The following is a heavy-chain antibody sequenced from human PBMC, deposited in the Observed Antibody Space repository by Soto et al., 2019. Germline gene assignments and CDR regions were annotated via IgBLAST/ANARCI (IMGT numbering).Heavy chain of an antibody. CDR2: IIPMFGKA. CDR1: GGTFRSYA. D-gene: IGHD2-8*01. CDR3: ARCRETNNGYSMHV. J-gene: IGHJ6*02. Sequence: QVQLVQSGAEVREPGSSVKVSCEASGGTFRSYAINWVRQAPGQGLEWMGGIIPMFGKANYAEKFLGRVTITAEEAPRTAYMEVSSMKSEDTAVYYCARCRETNNGYSMHVWGLGPRVNVSS. V-gene: IGHV1-69*01.